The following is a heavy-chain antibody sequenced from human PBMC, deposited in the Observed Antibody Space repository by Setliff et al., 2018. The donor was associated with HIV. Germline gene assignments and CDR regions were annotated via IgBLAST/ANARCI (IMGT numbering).Heavy chain of an antibody. Sequence: PSETLSLTCAVSGYSISSGYYWGWIRQPPGKGLEWIGSIYHSGSTYYNPSLKSRVTISVDTSKNQFSLKLSSVTAADTAVYYCARLDFDSIINEVYYFDYWGQGTLVTVSS. CDR2: IYHSGST. D-gene: IGHD3-22*01. CDR1: GYSISSGYY. V-gene: IGHV4-38-2*01. CDR3: ARLDFDSIINEVYYFDY. J-gene: IGHJ4*02.